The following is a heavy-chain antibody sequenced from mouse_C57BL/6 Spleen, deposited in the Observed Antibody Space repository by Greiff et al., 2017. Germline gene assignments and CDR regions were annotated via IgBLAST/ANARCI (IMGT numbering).Heavy chain of an antibody. CDR1: GYTFTSYW. CDR2: INPSSGYT. Sequence: QVQLQQSGAELAKPGASVKLSCKASGYTFTSYWMHWVKQRPGQGLEWIGYINPSSGYTKYNQKFKDKATLTSDKSSSTAYMQLSSLTYEDSAVYYCAQGSSGYRDYAMDYWGQGTSVTVSS. J-gene: IGHJ4*01. V-gene: IGHV1-7*01. CDR3: AQGSSGYRDYAMDY. D-gene: IGHD3-2*02.